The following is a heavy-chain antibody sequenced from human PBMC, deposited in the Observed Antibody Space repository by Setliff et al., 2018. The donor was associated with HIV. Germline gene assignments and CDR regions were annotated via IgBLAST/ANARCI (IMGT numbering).Heavy chain of an antibody. CDR3: ARNPEIGSYLDP. CDR2: IIPMSGVP. D-gene: IGHD2-2*02. Sequence: SVKVSCKASGGNFRSYGISWVRQAPGQGLEWMGGIIPMSGVPKYAQKFQGRVTITADKSTSTAYMELSSLRSEDTAVYYCARNPEIGSYLDPWGQGTLVTVSS. J-gene: IGHJ5*02. CDR1: GGNFRSYG. V-gene: IGHV1-69*10.